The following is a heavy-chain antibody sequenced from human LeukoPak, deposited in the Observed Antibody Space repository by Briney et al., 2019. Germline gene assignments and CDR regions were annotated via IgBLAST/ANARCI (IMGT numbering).Heavy chain of an antibody. Sequence: AGGSLRLSCVASGFTFSSYVMTGVRQAPGKGVEWVSCISSSGSTIYYADSVKGRFTFSRDNAMNSLYLQMNSLRAEDTAVYYCARDDGAYYFDYWGQGTLVTVSS. V-gene: IGHV3-48*03. CDR3: ARDDGAYYFDY. CDR2: ISSSGSTI. J-gene: IGHJ4*02. D-gene: IGHD4-17*01. CDR1: GFTFSSYV.